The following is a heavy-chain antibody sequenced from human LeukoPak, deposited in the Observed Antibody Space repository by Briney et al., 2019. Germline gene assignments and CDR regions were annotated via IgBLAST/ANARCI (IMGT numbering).Heavy chain of an antibody. CDR2: INHNGNVN. V-gene: IGHV3-7*03. D-gene: IGHD3-16*01. Sequence: GGSLRLSCAASGFTFSSYWMHWVRQAPGKGLVWVASINHNGNVNYYVDSVKGRFTISRDNAKNSLYLQMSNLRAEDTAVYFCARGGGLDVWGQGATVTVSS. J-gene: IGHJ6*02. CDR1: GFTFSSYW. CDR3: ARGGGLDV.